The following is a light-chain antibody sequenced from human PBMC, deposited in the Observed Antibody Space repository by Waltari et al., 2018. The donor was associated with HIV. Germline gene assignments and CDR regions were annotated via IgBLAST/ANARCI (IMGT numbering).Light chain of an antibody. J-gene: IGKJ1*01. CDR3: QQYGRSPGWT. Sequence: EIVLTQSPGTLSLSPGERATLSCRASQSVSSSDLAWYQQKPGQAPRLLIYGASSRATGIPDRFSGSGSGTDFTLTISRLEPEDFAVYYCQQYGRSPGWTFGQGTKVEIK. V-gene: IGKV3-20*01. CDR2: GAS. CDR1: QSVSSSD.